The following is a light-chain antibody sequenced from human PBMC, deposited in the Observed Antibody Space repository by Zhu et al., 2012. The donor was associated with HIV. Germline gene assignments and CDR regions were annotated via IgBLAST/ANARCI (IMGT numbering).Light chain of an antibody. V-gene: IGKV3-20*01. CDR2: GPF. CDR3: QQYDTSPMT. Sequence: ESVLTQSPGTLSLSPGERATLSCRASQSIGSRFLAWYQQKPGQALRLLIYGPFNRATGVPDRFSGSGSGTDFTLTITRLEPEDFAVYFCQQYDTSPMTFGQGTKVEMK. J-gene: IGKJ1*01. CDR1: QSIGSRF.